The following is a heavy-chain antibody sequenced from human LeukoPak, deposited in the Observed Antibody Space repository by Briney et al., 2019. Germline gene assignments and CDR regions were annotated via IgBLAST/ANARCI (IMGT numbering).Heavy chain of an antibody. CDR2: ISWNSGGL. CDR3: ARGHLPTGSYSGDGFDM. D-gene: IGHD1-26*01. J-gene: IGHJ3*02. CDR1: GFTFDDYA. V-gene: IGHV3-9*01. Sequence: GGSLRLSCAASGFTFDDYAMYWVRQAPGKGLEWVSGISWNSGGLGYTDSVKGRFTISRDNAKNSLHLQMNSLRTEDTAFYYCARGHLPTGSYSGDGFDMWGQGTMVTVSS.